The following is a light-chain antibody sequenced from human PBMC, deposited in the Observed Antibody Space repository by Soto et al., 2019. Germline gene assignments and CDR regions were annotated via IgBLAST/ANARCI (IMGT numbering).Light chain of an antibody. V-gene: IGLV2-14*01. CDR2: EVS. CDR1: SSDVGAYNH. CDR3: CSYTVSTTFV. Sequence: QSALTQPASVSGSPGQSITISCTGTSSDVGAYNHVSWYQHHPGKAPKLMIYEVSNRPSGLSDRFSGSKSGNTASLTISGLQAEDEADYYFCSYTVSTTFVFGSGTKLTVL. J-gene: IGLJ1*01.